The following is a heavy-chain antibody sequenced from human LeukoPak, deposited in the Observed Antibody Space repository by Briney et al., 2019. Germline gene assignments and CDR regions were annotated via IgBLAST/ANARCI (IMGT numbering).Heavy chain of an antibody. J-gene: IGHJ4*02. Sequence: GGSLRLSRTASGFTFGDYAMSWVRQAPGKGLEGVGCIRSKAYGGTTEYAASVKGRFTISRDDSKSIAYLQMNSLKTEDTAVYYCTRVIGYCSSTSCPAPLDYWGQGTLVTVSS. D-gene: IGHD2-2*03. CDR2: IRSKAYGGTT. V-gene: IGHV3-49*04. CDR1: GFTFGDYA. CDR3: TRVIGYCSSTSCPAPLDY.